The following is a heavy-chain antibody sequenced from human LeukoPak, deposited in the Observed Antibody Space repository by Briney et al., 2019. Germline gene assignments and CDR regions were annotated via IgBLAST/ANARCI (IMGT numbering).Heavy chain of an antibody. V-gene: IGHV1-2*02. CDR2: INPNSGGT. CDR3: AREVSPNPGYYYDSRASGDYYYYYYMDV. J-gene: IGHJ6*03. Sequence: AASVKVSCTASGYTFTGYYMHWVRQAPGQGLEWMGWINPNSGGTNYAQKFQGRVTMTRDTSISTAYMELSSLRSEDTAVYYCAREVSPNPGYYYDSRASGDYYYYYYMDVWGKGITVTISS. CDR1: GYTFTGYY. D-gene: IGHD3-22*01.